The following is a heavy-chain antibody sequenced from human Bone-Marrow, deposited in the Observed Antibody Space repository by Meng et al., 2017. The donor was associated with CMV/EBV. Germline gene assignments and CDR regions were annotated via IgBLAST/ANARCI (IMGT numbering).Heavy chain of an antibody. CDR3: ARDPYSRSWGGWFDP. Sequence: SETLSLTCTVSGYSISSGYYWGWIRQPPGKGLEWIGSIYHSGSTYYNPSLKSRVTISVDTSKNQFSLKLSSVTAADTAVYYCARDPYSRSWGGWFDPWGQGNLVNVAS. V-gene: IGHV4-38-2*02. J-gene: IGHJ5*02. CDR1: GYSISSGYY. D-gene: IGHD6-13*01. CDR2: IYHSGST.